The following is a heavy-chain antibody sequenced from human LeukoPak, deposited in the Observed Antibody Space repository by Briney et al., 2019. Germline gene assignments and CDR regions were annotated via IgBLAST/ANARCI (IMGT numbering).Heavy chain of an antibody. CDR1: GGTFTSYA. D-gene: IGHD2-2*01. V-gene: IGHV1-69*06. CDR3: ARESRSSNEMGLFDY. CDR2: IIPIFGTA. Sequence: ATVKVSCKASGGTFTSYAISWVRHAPGQGLEWMGGIIPIFGTANYEQKFQGRVTITEDKSKSTAYMVLSSLRSEDTAVYYCARESRSSNEMGLFDYWGQGTLVTVSS. J-gene: IGHJ4*02.